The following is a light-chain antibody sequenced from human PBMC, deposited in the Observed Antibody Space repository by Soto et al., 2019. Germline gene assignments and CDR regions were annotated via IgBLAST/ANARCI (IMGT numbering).Light chain of an antibody. CDR3: SSYTSSSTLNV. V-gene: IGLV2-14*01. J-gene: IGLJ6*01. CDR1: SSDVGGYNY. CDR2: DVS. Sequence: QSALTQPASVSGSPGQSITISCTGTSSDVGGYNYVSWYQQHPGKVPKLIIYDVSDRPSGVSNRFSASKSGNTASLTISGLQAEDEADYYCSSYTSSSTLNVFGSGTQLTVL.